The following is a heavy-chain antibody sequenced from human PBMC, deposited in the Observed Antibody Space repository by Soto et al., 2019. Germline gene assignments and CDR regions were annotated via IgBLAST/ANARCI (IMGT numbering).Heavy chain of an antibody. CDR1: GLSFSGYY. CDR2: MNRSGDI. CDR3: GSVRPSGYVLS. J-gene: IGHJ5*02. V-gene: IGHV4-34*06. Sequence: SQTLYLTCAVYGLSFSGYYCTCIRQPPGKGLEWIGEMNRSGDINYNPSLKNRVTISVDTSKNQFSLRLASVTAADTAFYYCGSVRPSGYVLSWGQGTLVTVSS. D-gene: IGHD6-25*01.